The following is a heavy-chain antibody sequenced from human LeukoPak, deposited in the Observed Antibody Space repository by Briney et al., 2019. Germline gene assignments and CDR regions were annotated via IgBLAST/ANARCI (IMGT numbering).Heavy chain of an antibody. CDR1: GGTFSSYA. CDR3: ARSIAAATPFDY. J-gene: IGHJ4*02. Sequence: ASVKVSCKASGGTFSSYAISWVRQAPGQGLEWMGGIIPIFGTPDYAQNFQGRVTITADESTSTAYMELSSLRSEDTAVYYCARSIAAATPFDYWGQGTLVTVSS. CDR2: IIPIFGTP. V-gene: IGHV1-69*13. D-gene: IGHD6-13*01.